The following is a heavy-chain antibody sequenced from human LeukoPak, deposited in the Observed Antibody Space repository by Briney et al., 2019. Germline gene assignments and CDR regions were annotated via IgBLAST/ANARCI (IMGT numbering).Heavy chain of an antibody. V-gene: IGHV3-66*01. CDR2: IYSGGST. J-gene: IGHJ3*02. CDR3: ARDMERSIAVVHDAFDI. Sequence: GGSLRLSCAASGFTVSSNYMSWVRQAPGKGLEWVSVIYSGGSTYYADSVKGRFTISRDNSKNTLYLQMNSLRAEDTAVYYCARDMERSIAVVHDAFDIWGQGTMVTVSS. D-gene: IGHD6-19*01. CDR1: GFTVSSNY.